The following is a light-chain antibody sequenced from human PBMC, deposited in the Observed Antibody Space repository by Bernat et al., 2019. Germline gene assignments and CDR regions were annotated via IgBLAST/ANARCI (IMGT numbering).Light chain of an antibody. J-gene: IGKJ1*01. CDR3: QQYGDSPLT. CDR1: QSVSSSY. CDR2: GAS. V-gene: IGKV3-20*01. Sequence: EIVLTQSPGTLSLSPGERATLSCRASQSVSSSYLAWYLQKPGQAPRLLIYGASTRATGIPDRFSGSGSGTDFTLTINRLEPEDLAVYSCQQYGDSPLTFGQGTKLEIK.